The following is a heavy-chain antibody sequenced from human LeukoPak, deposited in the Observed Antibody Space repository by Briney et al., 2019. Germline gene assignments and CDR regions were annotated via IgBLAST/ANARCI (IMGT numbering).Heavy chain of an antibody. J-gene: IGHJ4*02. Sequence: GGSLRLSCAASGFTFSSHSMNWVRQAPGKGLEWVSSISTSSSYIYYADSVKGRFTISRDNAKNSLYLQMNSLRAEDTAVYYCAREQLKYYYDSSGYSDYWGQGTLVTVSS. V-gene: IGHV3-21*01. CDR3: AREQLKYYYDSSGYSDY. CDR2: ISTSSSYI. CDR1: GFTFSSHS. D-gene: IGHD3-22*01.